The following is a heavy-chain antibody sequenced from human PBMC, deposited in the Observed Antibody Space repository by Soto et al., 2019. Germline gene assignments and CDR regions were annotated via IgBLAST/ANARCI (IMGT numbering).Heavy chain of an antibody. D-gene: IGHD3-16*01. CDR2: IYHSGST. CDR1: GYSISSGYY. J-gene: IGHJ3*02. CDR3: ARDGGTRDAFDI. V-gene: IGHV4-38-2*02. Sequence: SETLSLTCAVSGYSISSGYYWGWIRQPPGKGLEWIGSIYHSGSTYYNPSLKSRVTISVDTSKNQSSLKLSSVTAADTAVYYCARDGGTRDAFDIWGQGTMVTVSS.